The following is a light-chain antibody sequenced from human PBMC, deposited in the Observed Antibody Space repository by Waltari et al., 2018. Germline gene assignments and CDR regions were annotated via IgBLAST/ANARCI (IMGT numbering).Light chain of an antibody. V-gene: IGKV4-1*01. CDR1: QRVFNNRNNKNN. CDR3: QRYFDIVL. CDR2: WAS. Sequence: DIVVTQSPHSLAVSLGERATINCNPGQRVFNNRNNKNNWAWYKQKPGQPPKLLIYWASTRASGVPDRFSGSGSGTDFTLTISSLQAEDVAVYYCQRYFDIVLFGQGTRVEIK. J-gene: IGKJ5*01.